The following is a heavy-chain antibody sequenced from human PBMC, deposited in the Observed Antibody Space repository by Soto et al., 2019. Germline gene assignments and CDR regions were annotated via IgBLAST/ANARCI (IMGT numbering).Heavy chain of an antibody. CDR1: GFTFDDYA. D-gene: IGHD2-15*01. J-gene: IGHJ3*02. V-gene: IGHV3-9*01. CDR2: ISWNSGSI. CDR3: AKGVCSGGSCYHDAFDI. Sequence: GGSLRLSCAASGFTFDDYAMHWVRQAPGKGLEWVSGISWNSGSIGYADSVKGRFTISRDNAKNSLYLQMNSLRAEDTALYYCAKGVCSGGSCYHDAFDIWGQGTMVTVSS.